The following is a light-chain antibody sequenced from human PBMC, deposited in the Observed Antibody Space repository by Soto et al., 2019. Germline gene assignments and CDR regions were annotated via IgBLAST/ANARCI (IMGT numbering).Light chain of an antibody. CDR2: GAS. CDR1: QSVSSN. Sequence: EIVMTQSPATLSVSPGERATLSCRASQSVSSNLAWYQQKPGQAPRLLIYGASTRATGIPARFSGSGSGTEFTLTTSSLQSEDCAVYYCQQYNNWPLYTCGQGTKLEIK. V-gene: IGKV3-15*01. J-gene: IGKJ2*01. CDR3: QQYNNWPLYT.